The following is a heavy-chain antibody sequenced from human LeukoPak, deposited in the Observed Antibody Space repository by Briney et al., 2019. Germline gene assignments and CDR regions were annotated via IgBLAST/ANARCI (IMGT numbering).Heavy chain of an antibody. V-gene: IGHV3-7*01. Sequence: PGGSLRLSCAGSGFTSNQYWMTWVRQAPGKGLEWVANIKEDGSEKNYVDSVKGRFTISRDNAKNSLYLQMNSLGVEDTAVYYCGRGIAVAYWGQGTLVTVSS. CDR2: IKEDGSEK. J-gene: IGHJ4*02. CDR3: GRGIAVAY. CDR1: GFTSNQYW. D-gene: IGHD6-13*01.